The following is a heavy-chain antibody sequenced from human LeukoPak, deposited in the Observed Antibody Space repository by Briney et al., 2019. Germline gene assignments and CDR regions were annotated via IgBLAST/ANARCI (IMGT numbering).Heavy chain of an antibody. CDR3: AREEEVYGSGSHFDY. J-gene: IGHJ4*02. CDR1: GGSISSDS. CDR2: ISYIGST. V-gene: IGHV4-59*01. Sequence: SETLSLTCIVSGGSISSDSWSWIRQPPGKGLEWIGYISYIGSTNYNPSLKSRVTMSLDTSKTQFSLKMNSVTAADTAVYYCAREEEVYGSGSHFDYWGQGTLVTVSS. D-gene: IGHD3-10*01.